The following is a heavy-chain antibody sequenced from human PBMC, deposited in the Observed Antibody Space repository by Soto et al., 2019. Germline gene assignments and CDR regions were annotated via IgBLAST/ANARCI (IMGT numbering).Heavy chain of an antibody. CDR1: GFSFSSNA. CDR2: ISGSGGST. D-gene: IGHD3-9*01. V-gene: IGHV3-23*01. CDR3: ANDDHDIWCCYIDS. J-gene: IGHJ5*01. Sequence: GGSLRLSCAASGFSFSSNAMSWVRQAPGKGLEWVSAISGSGGSTYYADSVKGRFTISRDNSKNTFYLQMNRLRAEDTAVYCGANDDHDIWCCYIDSWGQGTLVTVSS.